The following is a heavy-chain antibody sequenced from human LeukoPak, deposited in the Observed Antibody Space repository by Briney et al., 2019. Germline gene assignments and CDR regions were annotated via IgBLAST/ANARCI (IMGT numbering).Heavy chain of an antibody. CDR1: GFIFSSYA. J-gene: IGHJ6*02. V-gene: IGHV3-30-3*01. CDR2: ISYDGSNK. D-gene: IGHD4-11*01. Sequence: PGGSLRLSCAASGFIFSSYAMHWVRQAPGKGLEWVAVISYDGSNKYYADSVKGRFTISRDNSKNTLYLQMNSLRAEDTAVYYCARDQTVTTERYDYYYYYGMDVWGQGTTVTVSS. CDR3: ARDQTVTTERYDYYYYYGMDV.